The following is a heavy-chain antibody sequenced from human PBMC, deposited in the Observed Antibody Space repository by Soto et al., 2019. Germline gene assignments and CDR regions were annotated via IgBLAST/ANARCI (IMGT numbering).Heavy chain of an antibody. V-gene: IGHV3-7*03. CDR3: ASSPHKDSRPDY. Sequence: EVQLVESGGGLVQPGGYLSLSYAASGFTFSSYWMSWVRQAPGRGLEWMANIKYDGSEKYYVDSVKGRLTISRDNAKNSLYLQMNSLRAEDTAVYYCASSPHKDSRPDYWGQGTLVTVSS. CDR1: GFTFSSYW. J-gene: IGHJ4*02. D-gene: IGHD3-22*01. CDR2: IKYDGSEK.